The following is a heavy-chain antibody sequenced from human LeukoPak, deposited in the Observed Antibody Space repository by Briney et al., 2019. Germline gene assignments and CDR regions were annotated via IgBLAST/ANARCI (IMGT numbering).Heavy chain of an antibody. D-gene: IGHD2-15*01. CDR3: ARSVVRGVDIGH. CDR2: IYYSGST. Sequence: SETLSLTCTVSGGSISSYYWSWVRQPPGKGLEWIGYIYYSGSTKYNPSLMRRVTILVEKSKNKFSLKLSSVTAADTAVYYCARSVVRGVDIGHWGQGTLVTVSS. CDR1: GGSISSYY. V-gene: IGHV4-59*12. J-gene: IGHJ4*02.